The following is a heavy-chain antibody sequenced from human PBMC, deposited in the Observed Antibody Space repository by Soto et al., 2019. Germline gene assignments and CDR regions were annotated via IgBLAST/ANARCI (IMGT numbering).Heavy chain of an antibody. Sequence: QVQLVQSGAEVKKPGSSVKVSCKASGGTFSSYAISWVRQAPGQGLEWMGGIIAIFGTANYAQKFQGRVTITADESTSTAYMELSSLRSEDTAVYCCARALWVVVVPAARGRGMDVWGQGTTVTVSS. J-gene: IGHJ6*02. CDR2: IIAIFGTA. V-gene: IGHV1-69*01. CDR3: ARALWVVVVPAARGRGMDV. CDR1: GGTFSSYA. D-gene: IGHD2-2*01.